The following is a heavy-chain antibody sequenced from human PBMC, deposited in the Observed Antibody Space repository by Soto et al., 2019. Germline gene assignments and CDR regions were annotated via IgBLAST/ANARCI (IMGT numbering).Heavy chain of an antibody. CDR2: IKQDGSEK. Sequence: GGSLRLSCAASGFTFSSYWMSWVRQAPGKGLEWVANIKQDGSEKYYVDSVKGRFTISSDNAKNSMYLQMNSLRAEDTAVYYCARDEFTIFGVVIIPYNWFDPWGQGTLVTVSS. J-gene: IGHJ5*02. D-gene: IGHD3-3*01. CDR3: ARDEFTIFGVVIIPYNWFDP. V-gene: IGHV3-7*01. CDR1: GFTFSSYW.